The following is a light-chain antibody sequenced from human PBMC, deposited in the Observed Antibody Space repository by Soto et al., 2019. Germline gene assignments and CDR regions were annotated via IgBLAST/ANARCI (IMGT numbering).Light chain of an antibody. CDR2: SNN. Sequence: QSALTQPPSASGTPGQRVTISCSGSSSNIGSNTVNWYQQLPGTAPKLLIYSNNQRPSGVPDRFSGSKSGTSASLAISGLQSEDEADYYCAAWDDSLNGVVFGGGTKVTLL. CDR3: AAWDDSLNGVV. CDR1: SSNIGSNT. J-gene: IGLJ2*01. V-gene: IGLV1-44*01.